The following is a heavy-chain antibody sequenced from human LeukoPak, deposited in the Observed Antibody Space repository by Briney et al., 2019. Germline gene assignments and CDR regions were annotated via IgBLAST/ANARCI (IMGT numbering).Heavy chain of an antibody. J-gene: IGHJ1*01. D-gene: IGHD6-19*01. Sequence: SETLSPTCAVYGGSFSGYYWSWIRQPPGKGLEWIGEINHSGSTNYNPSLKSRVTISVDTSKNQFSLKLSSVTAADTAVYYCARHAYSSGAGAEYFQHWGQGTLVTVSS. CDR2: INHSGST. CDR3: ARHAYSSGAGAEYFQH. CDR1: GGSFSGYY. V-gene: IGHV4-34*01.